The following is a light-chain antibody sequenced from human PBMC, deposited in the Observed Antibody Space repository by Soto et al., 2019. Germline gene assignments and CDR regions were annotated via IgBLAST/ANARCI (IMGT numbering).Light chain of an antibody. J-gene: IGLJ3*02. CDR3: SSFTTSNTWV. Sequence: QSALTQPASVSGSPGQSIAISCTGTISDVGAYSYVSWYQQHPGNAPKLMIYEVTNRPSGVSNRFSGSKSGNTASLTISGLQAEDEADYYCSSFTTSNTWVFGGGTKLTVL. CDR2: EVT. CDR1: ISDVGAYSY. V-gene: IGLV2-14*01.